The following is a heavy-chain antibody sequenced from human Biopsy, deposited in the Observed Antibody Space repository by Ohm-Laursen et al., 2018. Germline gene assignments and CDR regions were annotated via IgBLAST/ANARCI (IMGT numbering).Heavy chain of an antibody. V-gene: IGHV2-5*02. D-gene: IGHD2-2*01. CDR2: IYWDGDQ. Sequence: TQTLTLTCTSSGFSLNATSVAVAWIRQPPGKALEWLALIYWDGDQRYNPNLKNRIRISKDTSKNQVVLTMTNMDPVDTGTYYCARMTILVVPAALVYRHRRHLEGMDVWGPGTTVFVSS. J-gene: IGHJ6*02. CDR1: GFSLNATSVA. CDR3: ARMTILVVPAALVYRHRRHLEGMDV.